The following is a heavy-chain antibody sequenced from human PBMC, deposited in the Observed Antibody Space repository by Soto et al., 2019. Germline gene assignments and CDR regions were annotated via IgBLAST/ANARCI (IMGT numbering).Heavy chain of an antibody. CDR1: GFTFSSYA. Sequence: EVQLLESGGGLVQPGGSLRLSCAASGFTFSSYAMSWVRQAPGKGLEWVSAISGSGGSTYYADSVKGRFTSSRDNAKNTLYRQMNSLRGEDTAVYYCARNLGPGDYGDYHGWFDYWGQGTLVTVSS. CDR3: ARNLGPGDYGDYHGWFDY. V-gene: IGHV3-23*01. CDR2: ISGSGGST. D-gene: IGHD4-17*01. J-gene: IGHJ4*02.